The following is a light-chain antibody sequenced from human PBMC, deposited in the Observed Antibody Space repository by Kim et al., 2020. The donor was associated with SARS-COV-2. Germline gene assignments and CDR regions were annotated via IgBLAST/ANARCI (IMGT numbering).Light chain of an antibody. J-gene: IGLJ3*02. CDR2: SNN. CDR3: AAWDDSLNGWV. V-gene: IGLV1-44*01. Sequence: QSVLTQPPSASGTPGQRVTISCSGSSSNIGSNTVNWYQQLPGTAPKLLICSNNQRPSGDPDRFSGSKSGTSASLAISGLQSEDEADYYCAAWDDSLNGWVFGGGTQLTVL. CDR1: SSNIGSNT.